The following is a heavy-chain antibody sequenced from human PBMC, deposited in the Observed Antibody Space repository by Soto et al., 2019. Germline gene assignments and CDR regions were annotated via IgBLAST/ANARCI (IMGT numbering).Heavy chain of an antibody. CDR2: ISSNGGST. Sequence: EVQLVESGGGLVQPGGSLRLSCAASGFTFSSYAMHWVRQAPGKGLEYVSAISSNGGSTYYANSVKGRFTISRDNSKNTLYLQMGSLSAEDMAVYYCARDIDSSGYWGAFDIWGQGTMVTVSS. CDR3: ARDIDSSGYWGAFDI. V-gene: IGHV3-64*01. CDR1: GFTFSSYA. D-gene: IGHD3-22*01. J-gene: IGHJ3*02.